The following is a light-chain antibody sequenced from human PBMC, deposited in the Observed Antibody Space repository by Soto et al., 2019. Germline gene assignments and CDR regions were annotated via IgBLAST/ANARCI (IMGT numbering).Light chain of an antibody. CDR2: RAS. Sequence: DIEITQSPPSLSVSVGDRVTLRCRASRNISSDLNWYQQKPGKAPKLLIYRASTLQNGVPSRFSGAGSATDFTLTISGLQPEDFATYSCQQSYSTLPYTFGQGTKV. J-gene: IGKJ2*01. CDR3: QQSYSTLPYT. CDR1: RNISSD. V-gene: IGKV1-39*01.